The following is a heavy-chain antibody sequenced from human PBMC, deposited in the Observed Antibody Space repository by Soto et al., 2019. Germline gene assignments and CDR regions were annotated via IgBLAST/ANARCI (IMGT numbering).Heavy chain of an antibody. D-gene: IGHD6-13*01. CDR1: GYTFTSYG. V-gene: IGHV1-18*01. CDR3: AGDWAAAGPFDY. Sequence: ASVKVSRKASGYTFTSYGISWVLQAPGQGLEWMGWISAYNGNTNYAQKLQGRVTMTTDTSTSTACMELRSLRSDDTAVYYCAGDWAAAGPFDYWGQGTLVTVSS. J-gene: IGHJ4*02. CDR2: ISAYNGNT.